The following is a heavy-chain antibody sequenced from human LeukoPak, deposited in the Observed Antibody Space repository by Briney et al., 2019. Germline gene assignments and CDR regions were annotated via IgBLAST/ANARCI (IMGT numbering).Heavy chain of an antibody. CDR1: GGPISSYY. CDR2: IYTSGST. V-gene: IGHV4-4*07. D-gene: IGHD2-2*02. CDR3: AREGLYCSSTSCYTSWFDP. Sequence: PSETLSLTCTVSGGPISSYYWSWIRQPAGKGLEWIGRIYTSGSTNYNPSLKSRVTMSVDTSKNQFSLKLSSVTAAGTAVYYCAREGLYCSSTSCYTSWFDPWGQGTLVTVSS. J-gene: IGHJ5*02.